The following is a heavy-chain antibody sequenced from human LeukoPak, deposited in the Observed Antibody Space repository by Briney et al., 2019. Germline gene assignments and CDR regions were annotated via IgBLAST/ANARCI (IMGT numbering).Heavy chain of an antibody. CDR2: ISSGSTTI. D-gene: IGHD6-19*01. V-gene: IGHV3-48*01. CDR1: GFTLSSYS. J-gene: IGHJ4*02. CDR3: ARDVEQWLVRVYYFDY. Sequence: GGSLRLSCATSGFTLSSYSMNWVRQAPGKGLEWVSYISSGSTTIYYADSVKGRFTISRDDAKNSLYLQMDSLRAEDTAVYYCARDVEQWLVRVYYFDYWGQGTLVTVSS.